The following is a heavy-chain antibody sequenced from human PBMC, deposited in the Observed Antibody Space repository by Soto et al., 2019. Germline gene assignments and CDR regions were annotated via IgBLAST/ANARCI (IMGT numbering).Heavy chain of an antibody. Sequence: SVKVSCKASEGTFSSYAISWVRQAPGQGLEWMGGIIPIFGTANYAQKFQGRVTITADESTSTAYMELSSLRSEDTAVYYCASKHLAYCGGDCPSIQYYGMDVWGQGTTVTVSS. CDR3: ASKHLAYCGGDCPSIQYYGMDV. V-gene: IGHV1-69*13. D-gene: IGHD2-21*02. J-gene: IGHJ6*02. CDR2: IIPIFGTA. CDR1: EGTFSSYA.